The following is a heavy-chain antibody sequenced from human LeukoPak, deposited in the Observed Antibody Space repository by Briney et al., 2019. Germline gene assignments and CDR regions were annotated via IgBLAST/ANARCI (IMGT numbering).Heavy chain of an antibody. CDR1: GFSFSDSY. J-gene: IGHJ4*02. CDR2: ISGNSGDI. V-gene: IGHV3-11*06. Sequence: MTGGSLRLSCAASGFSFSDSYMTWVRQAPGKRLEWLSYISGNSGDINYADSVKGRFTISRDNAKNSLYLQMNSLRVEDTAVYYCARDPRTVRIWGQGTLVTVSS. D-gene: IGHD1-1*01. CDR3: ARDPRTVRI.